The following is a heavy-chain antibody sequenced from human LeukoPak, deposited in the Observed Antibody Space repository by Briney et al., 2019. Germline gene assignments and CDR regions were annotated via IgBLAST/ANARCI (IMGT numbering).Heavy chain of an antibody. D-gene: IGHD6-19*01. J-gene: IGHJ6*03. CDR2: INPNTGNP. V-gene: IGHV7-4-1*02. CDR1: GYTFTSYA. Sequence: ASVKVSCKASGYTFTSYAINWVRQAPGQGLEWMGWINPNTGNPTYAQGFTGWFVFSLDTSVSTAYLQISSLKAEDTAVYYCAREDGKQYSSGWYDVAYHYMDVGGKESTVTVSS. CDR3: AREDGKQYSSGWYDVAYHYMDV.